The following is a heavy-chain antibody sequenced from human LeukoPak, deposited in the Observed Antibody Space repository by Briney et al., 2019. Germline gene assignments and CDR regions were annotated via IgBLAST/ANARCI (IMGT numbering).Heavy chain of an antibody. CDR3: ARIDFWSGHDAFDI. J-gene: IGHJ3*02. Sequence: PAETLSLTCTVSGGSISSYSWSWIRQPPGKGLEWIGSIYHSGSTYYNPSLKSRVTISVDTSKNQFSLKLSSVTAADTAVYYCARIDFWSGHDAFDIWGQGTMVTVSS. D-gene: IGHD3-3*01. V-gene: IGHV4-59*08. CDR1: GGSISSYS. CDR2: IYHSGST.